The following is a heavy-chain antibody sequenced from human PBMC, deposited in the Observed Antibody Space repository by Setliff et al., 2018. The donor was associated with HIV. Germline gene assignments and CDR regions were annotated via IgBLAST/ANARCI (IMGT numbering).Heavy chain of an antibody. CDR3: AREDKGYYGSGLG. J-gene: IGHJ4*02. CDR1: GHTFTNYY. Sequence: ASVKVSCKASGHTFTNYYIHWVRQAPGQGLEWMGIINPSGNITSYAQKLQGRVTMTKDTSTSTVYMEVRSLRSEDTAVYYCAREDKGYYGSGLGWAQGTLVTVTS. D-gene: IGHD3-10*01. V-gene: IGHV1-46*01. CDR2: INPSGNIT.